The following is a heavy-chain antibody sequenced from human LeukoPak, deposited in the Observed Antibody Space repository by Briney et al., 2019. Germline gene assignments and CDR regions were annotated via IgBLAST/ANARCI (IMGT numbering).Heavy chain of an antibody. J-gene: IGHJ4*02. D-gene: IGHD2-2*01. CDR1: GFTFSSYA. CDR2: ISGSGGST. V-gene: IGHV3-23*01. CDR3: AKSMIVGCSSTSCYGEIDY. Sequence: PGGSLRLSCAASGFTFSSYAMSWVRQAPGKGLEWVSAISGSGGSTYYADSVKGRFTISRDNSKKQLYMQMNSLRAEDTAVYYCAKSMIVGCSSTSCYGEIDYWGQGTLVAVSS.